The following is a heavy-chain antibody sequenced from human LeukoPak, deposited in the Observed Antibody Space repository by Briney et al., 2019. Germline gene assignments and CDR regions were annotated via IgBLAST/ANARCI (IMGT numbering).Heavy chain of an antibody. V-gene: IGHV3-30-3*01. Sequence: GGSLRLSCAASGFTFSSYAMHWVRQAPGKGLGWVAVISYDGSNKYYADSVKGRFTISRDNSKNTLYLQMNSLRAEDTAVYYCARAGRFLEWLFPFLDYWGQGTLVTVSS. D-gene: IGHD3-3*01. CDR3: ARAGRFLEWLFPFLDY. CDR1: GFTFSSYA. CDR2: ISYDGSNK. J-gene: IGHJ4*02.